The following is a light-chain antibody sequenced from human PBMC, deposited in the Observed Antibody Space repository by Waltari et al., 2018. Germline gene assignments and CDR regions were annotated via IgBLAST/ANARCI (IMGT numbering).Light chain of an antibody. CDR3: SSYTSSSPWV. CDR2: EVS. V-gene: IGLV2-14*01. CDR1: SSDVGGYNH. J-gene: IGLJ3*02. Sequence: QSALTQPASVSGSPGQSITISCTGTSSDVGGYNHVPWYQPHPGKAPKLMIYEVSNRPSGVSNRFSGSKSGNTASLTISGLQAEDEADYYCSSYTSSSPWVFGGGTKLTVL.